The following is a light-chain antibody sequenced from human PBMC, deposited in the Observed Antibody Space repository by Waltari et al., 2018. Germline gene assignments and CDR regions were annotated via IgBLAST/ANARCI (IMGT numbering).Light chain of an antibody. CDR2: WAS. J-gene: IGKJ2*01. CDR1: RSVLDTSKNKNF. V-gene: IGKV4-1*01. CDR3: QQYYAAPYT. Sequence: DIVMTQSPDSLAVSLGGRATINCQSSRSVLDTSKNKNFLAWYQLKPGQSPKLLSYWASTRESGVPDRFSASVSGTDFTLTISSLQAEDVAIYSCQQYYAAPYTFGQGTKVEIK.